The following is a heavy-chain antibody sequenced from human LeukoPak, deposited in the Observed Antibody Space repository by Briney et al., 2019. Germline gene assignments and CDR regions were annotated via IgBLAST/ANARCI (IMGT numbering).Heavy chain of an antibody. J-gene: IGHJ4*02. Sequence: PGGSLRLSCAASGFTFSSYGMHWVRQAPGKGLEWVSGINWNGGSTGYADSVKGRFTISRDNAKNSLYLQMNSLRAEDTALYYCARAREWELYYFDYWGQGTLVTVSS. CDR1: GFTFSSYG. V-gene: IGHV3-20*04. D-gene: IGHD1-26*01. CDR3: ARAREWELYYFDY. CDR2: INWNGGST.